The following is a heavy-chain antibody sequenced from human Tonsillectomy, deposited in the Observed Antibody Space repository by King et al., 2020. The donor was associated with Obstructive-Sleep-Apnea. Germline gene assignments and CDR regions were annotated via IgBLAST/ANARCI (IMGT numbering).Heavy chain of an antibody. V-gene: IGHV3-53*04. CDR3: VRGTGGNSVYFDY. CDR2: VYSGGST. Sequence: VQLVESGGGLVQPGGSLRLSCAASGFNVSSKYMSWVRQAPGKGLEWVSVVYSGGSTYYADSVKGRFSIPRHNSKNTVYLQMNSLRAEDTAVYYCVRGTGGNSVYFDYWGQGTLVTVSS. D-gene: IGHD4-23*01. J-gene: IGHJ4*02. CDR1: GFNVSSKY.